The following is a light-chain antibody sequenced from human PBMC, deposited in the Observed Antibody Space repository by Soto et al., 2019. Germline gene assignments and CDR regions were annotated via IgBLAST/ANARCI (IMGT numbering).Light chain of an antibody. V-gene: IGLV2-11*01. Sequence: QCVLTQPRSGSGSPGQSVTISCTGTSSDVGGYNYVSWYQQHPGKAPKLMIYDVSKRPSGVPDRFSGSKSGNTASLTVSGLQAEDEADYYCSSYAGAHIVFGTGTKVTVL. CDR2: DVS. J-gene: IGLJ1*01. CDR3: SSYAGAHIV. CDR1: SSDVGGYNY.